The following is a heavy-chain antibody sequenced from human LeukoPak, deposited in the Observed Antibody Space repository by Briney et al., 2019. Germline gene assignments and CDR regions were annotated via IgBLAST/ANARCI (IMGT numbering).Heavy chain of an antibody. V-gene: IGHV1-18*01. CDR1: GYTFTNYD. D-gene: IGHD1-26*01. CDR2: ISAYNGDT. Sequence: ASVKVSYKASGYTFTNYDFNWVRRAPGQGLEWMGLISAYNGDTNYAQKFQGRVTMTTDTSTSTAYMELRSLRSDDTAVYYCARDHIGSFHDGSDIWSQGTLVTVSS. J-gene: IGHJ3*02. CDR3: ARDHIGSFHDGSDI.